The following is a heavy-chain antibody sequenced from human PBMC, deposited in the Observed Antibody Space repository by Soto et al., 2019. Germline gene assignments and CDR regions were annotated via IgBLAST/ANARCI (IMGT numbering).Heavy chain of an antibody. D-gene: IGHD6-13*01. V-gene: IGHV3-11*06. J-gene: IGHJ4*02. Sequence: QVQLVESGGGLVKPGGSLRLSCAASGFTFRDHYMTWIRQAPGKGLEWVSYISSSTSYTNYADSVKGRFTISRDNAKNSLYLQMNSLSAEDTAVYYCASGAASTISKIDYWGQGTLVTVSS. CDR2: ISSSTSYT. CDR1: GFTFRDHY. CDR3: ASGAASTISKIDY.